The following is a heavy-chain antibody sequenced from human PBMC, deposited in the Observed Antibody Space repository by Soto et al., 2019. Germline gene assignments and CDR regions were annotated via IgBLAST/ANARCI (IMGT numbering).Heavy chain of an antibody. J-gene: IGHJ4*02. V-gene: IGHV3-30-3*01. CDR1: GFTFSSYA. D-gene: IGHD5-18*01. CDR3: ARAPGYSYGDVDY. CDR2: ISYDGSNK. Sequence: QVQLVESGGGVVQPGRSLRLSCAASGFTFSSYAMHWVGQAPGKGLEWVAVISYDGSNKYYADSVKGRFTISRDNSKNTLYLQMNSLRAEDTDVYYCARAPGYSYGDVDYWGQGTLVTVSS.